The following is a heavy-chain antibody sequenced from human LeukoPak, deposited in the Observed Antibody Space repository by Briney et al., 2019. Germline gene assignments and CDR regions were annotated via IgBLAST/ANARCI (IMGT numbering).Heavy chain of an antibody. CDR1: GGSISSGGYY. V-gene: IGHV4-30-2*03. CDR2: IYYSGST. D-gene: IGHD3-9*01. CDR3: ARSLHFDWLLYY. Sequence: SQTLSLTCTVSGGSISSGGYYWSWIRQPPGKGLEWIGSIYYSGSTYYNPSLKSRVTISVDTSKNQFSLKLSSVTAADTAVYYCARSLHFDWLLYYWGQGTLVTVSS. J-gene: IGHJ4*02.